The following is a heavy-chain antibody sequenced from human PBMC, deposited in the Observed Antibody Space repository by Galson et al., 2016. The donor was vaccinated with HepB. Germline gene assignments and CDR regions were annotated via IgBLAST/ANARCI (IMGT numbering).Heavy chain of an antibody. J-gene: IGHJ4*02. Sequence: SLRLSCAASGFKFSRFAMSWVRQAPEKGPEWVSGVRDNGGTFYADSVKGRFTISRDNSKNTLYLQMNSLRAEDTAIYYCAKEMAEAGKPFFDYWGPGTQIIVSS. CDR1: GFKFSRFA. V-gene: IGHV3-23*01. CDR2: VRDNGGT. D-gene: IGHD6-19*01. CDR3: AKEMAEAGKPFFDY.